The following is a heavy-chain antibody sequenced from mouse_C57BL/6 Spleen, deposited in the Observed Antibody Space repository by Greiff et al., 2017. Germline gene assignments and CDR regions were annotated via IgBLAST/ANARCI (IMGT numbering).Heavy chain of an antibody. CDR1: GFTFSSYT. D-gene: IGHD1-1*01. CDR3: ARLDLRFAWFAY. J-gene: IGHJ3*01. Sequence: EVMLVESGGGLVKPGGSLKLSCAASGFTFSSYTMSWVRQTPEKRLEWVATISGGGGNTYYPDSVKGRFTISRDNAKNTLYLQMSSLRSEDTALYYCARLDLRFAWFAYWGQGTLVTVSA. CDR2: ISGGGGNT. V-gene: IGHV5-9*01.